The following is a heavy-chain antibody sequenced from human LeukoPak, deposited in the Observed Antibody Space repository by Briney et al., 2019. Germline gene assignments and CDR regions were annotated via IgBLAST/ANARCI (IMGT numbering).Heavy chain of an antibody. CDR3: ARVTMDADDILTFDI. CDR1: GYTFTGYY. V-gene: IGHV1-2*02. D-gene: IGHD3-10*01. J-gene: IGHJ3*02. CDR2: INPSSGGT. Sequence: ASVKVSCKASGYTFTGYYMHWVRQAPGQGLEWMGWINPSSGGTNYAQKFQGRVTMTRDTSISTAYMELSSLRSEDTAVYYCARVTMDADDILTFDIWGQGTMVTVSS.